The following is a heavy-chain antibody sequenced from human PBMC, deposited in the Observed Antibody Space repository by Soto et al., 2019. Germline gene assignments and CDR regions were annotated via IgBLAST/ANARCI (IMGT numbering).Heavy chain of an antibody. V-gene: IGHV1-3*01. Sequence: ASVKVSCKASGYTFTSYAMHWVRQAPGQRLEWMGWINAGNGNTKYSQKFQGRITISRDTSESTAYMELSSLRSEDTAVYYCARAGTGDLSYTIDYWGQGTLVTVSS. J-gene: IGHJ4*02. CDR1: GYTFTSYA. CDR3: ARAGTGDLSYTIDY. CDR2: INAGNGNT. D-gene: IGHD7-27*01.